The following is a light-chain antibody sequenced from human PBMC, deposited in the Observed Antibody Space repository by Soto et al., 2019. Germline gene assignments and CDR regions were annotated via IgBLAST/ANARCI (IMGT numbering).Light chain of an antibody. J-gene: IGKJ5*01. CDR2: DSS. CDR3: LQYKNSPIT. CDR1: QSVSSY. V-gene: IGKV3-11*01. Sequence: EIVFTQFAATLSLSPGEGATLSCRASQSVSSYLAWYQQKRGQAPRLLIYDSSNRATGIPARFSGSGSGTKFTLTISRVEPEDFATYYCLQYKNSPITFGQGTRLEIK.